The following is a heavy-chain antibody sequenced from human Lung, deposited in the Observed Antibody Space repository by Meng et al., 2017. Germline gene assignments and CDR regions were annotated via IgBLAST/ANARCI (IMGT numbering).Heavy chain of an antibody. D-gene: IGHD3-3*01. CDR2: INAGLGET. V-gene: IGHV1-3*01. Sequence: QVQLVQSGTEVRKPGDSVRVSCKASGYTFTTYAIHWMRQAPGQGLDWIGLINAGLGETKYSQKFQGRVTITRDTSASTAYMDLSSLGSEDTAVYYCARTYYGFSSGYYLGGNWLDPWGQGTLVTVSS. CDR1: GYTFTTYA. CDR3: ARTYYGFSSGYYLGGNWLDP. J-gene: IGHJ5*02.